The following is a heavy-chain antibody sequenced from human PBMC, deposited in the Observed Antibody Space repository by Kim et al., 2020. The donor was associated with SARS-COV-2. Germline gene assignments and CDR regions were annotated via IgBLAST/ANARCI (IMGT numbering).Heavy chain of an antibody. Sequence: GGSLRLSCAASGFTFSSYGMHWVRQAPGKGLEWVSVIWYDGSNKYYADSVKGRFTISRDNSKNTLYLQMNSLRAEDTAVYYCAKDNSIVVVPAAIDYWGRGTLVTVSS. CDR1: GFTFSSYG. CDR3: AKDNSIVVVPAAIDY. V-gene: IGHV3-33*06. CDR2: IWYDGSNK. D-gene: IGHD2-2*01. J-gene: IGHJ4*02.